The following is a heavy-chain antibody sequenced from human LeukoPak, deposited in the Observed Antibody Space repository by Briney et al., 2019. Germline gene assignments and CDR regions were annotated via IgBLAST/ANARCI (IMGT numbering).Heavy chain of an antibody. V-gene: IGHV4-38-2*02. CDR1: GYCISSGYY. Sequence: PSETLSLTCTVSGYCISSGYYWGWIRQPPGKGLEWIGNIYPTGSTYYNPSLKSRVTISVDTSKNQFSLKVSSVSAADTAVYYCARAYSSSWYWNWFDPWGQGTLVTVSS. CDR3: ARAYSSSWYWNWFDP. CDR2: IYPTGST. D-gene: IGHD6-13*01. J-gene: IGHJ5*02.